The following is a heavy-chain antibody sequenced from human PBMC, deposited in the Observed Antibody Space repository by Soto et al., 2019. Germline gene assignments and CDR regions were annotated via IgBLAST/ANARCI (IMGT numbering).Heavy chain of an antibody. D-gene: IGHD3-10*01. V-gene: IGHV3-30*03. CDR1: GFTFSRYG. CDR2: ISYDGSNK. J-gene: IGHJ4*02. CDR3: AAGEPLNY. Sequence: PRLSCSASGFTFSRYGMHWVRQAPGKGLEWVAVISYDGSNKYYADSVKDRFTISRDNSKNTVSLQMNSLRAEDTAMYYCAAGEPLNYRGQGTLVTVSS.